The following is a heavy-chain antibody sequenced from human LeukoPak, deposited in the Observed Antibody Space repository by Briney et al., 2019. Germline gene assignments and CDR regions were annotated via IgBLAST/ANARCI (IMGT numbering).Heavy chain of an antibody. CDR1: GGSISSSNW. Sequence: SGTLSLTCAVSGGSISSSNWWSWVRQPPGKGLEWIGEIYHSGSTNYNPSLRSRVTISADTSMNHFSLKLSSVTAADTAVYYCARDQTYSGSGIYTYFDYWGQGILVTVSS. J-gene: IGHJ4*02. CDR2: IYHSGST. CDR3: ARDQTYSGSGIYTYFDY. V-gene: IGHV4-4*02. D-gene: IGHD3-10*01.